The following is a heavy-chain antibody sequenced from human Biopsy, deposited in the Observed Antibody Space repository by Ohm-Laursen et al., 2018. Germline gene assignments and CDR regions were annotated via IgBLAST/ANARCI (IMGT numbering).Heavy chain of an antibody. CDR3: AGIVLGPTNDAFDI. Sequence: SDTLSLTCTVSGGSISSYYWMWIRQPPGKGLEWIGYIHHAQSATYSPSLKSRVTISVDTSKNQFPLKMTSVTAADTAVYYCAGIVLGPTNDAFDIWGQGTMVTVSS. CDR2: IHHAQSA. CDR1: GGSISSYY. V-gene: IGHV4-59*03. J-gene: IGHJ3*02. D-gene: IGHD1-26*01.